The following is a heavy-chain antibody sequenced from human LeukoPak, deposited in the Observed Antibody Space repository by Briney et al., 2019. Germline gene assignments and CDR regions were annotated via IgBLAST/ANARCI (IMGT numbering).Heavy chain of an antibody. CDR2: INPNSGGT. J-gene: IGHJ5*02. Sequence: ASVKVSCKASGYTFTGYYKHWVRQAPGQGLEWMGWINPNSGGTNYAQKFQGRVTMTRDTSISTAYMELSRLRSDDTAVYYCARVGSGYCSGGSCYSGWFDPWGQGTLVTVSS. CDR3: ARVGSGYCSGGSCYSGWFDP. D-gene: IGHD2-15*01. V-gene: IGHV1-2*02. CDR1: GYTFTGYY.